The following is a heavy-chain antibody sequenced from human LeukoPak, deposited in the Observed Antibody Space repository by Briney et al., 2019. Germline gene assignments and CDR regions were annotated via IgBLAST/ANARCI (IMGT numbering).Heavy chain of an antibody. CDR2: INPNSGGT. V-gene: IGHV1-2*02. D-gene: IGHD4-17*01. CDR1: GYTFTGYY. CDR3: ARGVTTWYFDY. Sequence: ASVKVSCKASGYTFTGYYMHWVRQAPGQGLEWMGWINPNSGGTNYVQKFQGRVTMTRDTSISTAYMELSRLRSDDTAVYYCARGVTTWYFDYWGQGTLVTVSS. J-gene: IGHJ4*02.